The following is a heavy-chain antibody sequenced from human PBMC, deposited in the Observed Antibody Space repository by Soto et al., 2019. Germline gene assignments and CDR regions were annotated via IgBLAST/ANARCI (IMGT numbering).Heavy chain of an antibody. D-gene: IGHD2-15*01. CDR2: IYYSGTT. CDR1: GGSLSGYS. V-gene: IGHV4-59*08. CDR3: ARRWGSAADY. J-gene: IGHJ4*02. Sequence: PSETLSLTCAVYGGSLSGYSWSWIRQPPGKGLEWIGYIYYSGTTTYNPSLKSRVTISVDTSKNQFSLKLSSVTAADTAVYYCARRWGSAADYWGQGTLVTVSS.